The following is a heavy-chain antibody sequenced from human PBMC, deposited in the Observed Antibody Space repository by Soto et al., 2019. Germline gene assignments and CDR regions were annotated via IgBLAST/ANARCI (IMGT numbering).Heavy chain of an antibody. CDR1: GFTFSRHA. CDR2: ISGSGGST. V-gene: IGHV3-23*01. J-gene: IGHJ5*02. CDR3: AKVGYYDFWGVAKNWFDP. D-gene: IGHD3-3*01. Sequence: EVQLLESGGGLVQPGGSLRLSCAASGFTFSRHAISWVRQAPGKGLEWVSAISGSGGSTYYADSVRGRFTISRDNSKNTLYLQMNSLRAEDTAVYYCAKVGYYDFWGVAKNWFDPLGQGTLVTVSS.